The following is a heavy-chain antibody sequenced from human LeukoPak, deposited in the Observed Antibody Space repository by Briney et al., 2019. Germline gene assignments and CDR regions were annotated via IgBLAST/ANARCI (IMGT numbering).Heavy chain of an antibody. CDR2: INAGNGNT. Sequence: ASVKVSCKASGYTFTSYGISWVRQAPGQRLEWMGWINAGNGNTKYSQKFQGRVTITRDTSASTAYMELSSLRSEDTAVYYCARTITMIVPGLAYWGQGTLVTVSS. D-gene: IGHD3-22*01. CDR3: ARTITMIVPGLAY. V-gene: IGHV1-3*01. J-gene: IGHJ4*02. CDR1: GYTFTSYG.